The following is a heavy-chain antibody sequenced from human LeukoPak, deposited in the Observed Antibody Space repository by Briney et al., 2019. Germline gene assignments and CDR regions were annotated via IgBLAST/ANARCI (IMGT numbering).Heavy chain of an antibody. V-gene: IGHV3-11*01. CDR2: ISSSGSTI. Sequence: GGSLRLSCAASGFTFSDYYMSWIRQAPGKGLEWVSYISSSGSTIYYADSVKGRFTISRDNAKNSLYLQMNSLRAEDTAVYYCARGRRDYSNPYYFDYWGQGTLVTVSS. CDR3: ARGRRDYSNPYYFDY. J-gene: IGHJ4*02. CDR1: GFTFSDYY. D-gene: IGHD4-4*01.